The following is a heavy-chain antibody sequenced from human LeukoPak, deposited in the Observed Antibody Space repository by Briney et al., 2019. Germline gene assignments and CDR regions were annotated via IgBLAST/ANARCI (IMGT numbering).Heavy chain of an antibody. CDR3: ARGARSSGIDY. J-gene: IGHJ4*02. CDR2: ISSSSSYI. V-gene: IGHV3-21*01. CDR1: GFTFSSYS. D-gene: IGHD6-6*01. Sequence: GGSLRLSCAASGFTFSSYSMNWVRQAPGKGLEWVSSISSSSSYIYYADSVKGRFTISRDNAKNSLYLQMNSLRAEDTAVYYCARGARSSGIDYWGQGTLVTVSS.